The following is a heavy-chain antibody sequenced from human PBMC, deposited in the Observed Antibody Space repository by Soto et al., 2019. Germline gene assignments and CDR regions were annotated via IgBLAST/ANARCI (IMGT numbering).Heavy chain of an antibody. Sequence: GGSLRLSCAASGFTFSSYAMSWVRQAPGKGLEWVAVISYDGSNKYYADSVKGRFTISRDNSKNTLYLQMNSLRAEDTAVYYCAKDRYDFWSGSSPFDYWGQGTLVTVSS. CDR1: GFTFSSYA. J-gene: IGHJ4*02. D-gene: IGHD3-3*01. CDR3: AKDRYDFWSGSSPFDY. CDR2: ISYDGSNK. V-gene: IGHV3-30*18.